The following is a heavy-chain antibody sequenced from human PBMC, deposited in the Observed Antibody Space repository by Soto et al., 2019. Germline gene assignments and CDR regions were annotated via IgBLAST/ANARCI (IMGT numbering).Heavy chain of an antibody. CDR2: IYYSGST. J-gene: IGHJ5*02. D-gene: IGHD3-3*01. CDR1: GGSISSGGYY. CDR3: ARDRAVSYYDFWSGYLGFDP. V-gene: IGHV4-31*03. Sequence: TSETLSLTCTVSGGSISSGGYYWSWIRQHPGKGLEWIGYIYYSGSTYYNPSLKSRVTISVDTSKNQFSLKLSSVTAADTAVYYCARDRAVSYYDFWSGYLGFDPWGQGTLVTVSS.